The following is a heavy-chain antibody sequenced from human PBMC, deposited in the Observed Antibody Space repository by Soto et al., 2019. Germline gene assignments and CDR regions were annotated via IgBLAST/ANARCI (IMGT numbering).Heavy chain of an antibody. V-gene: IGHV4-61*01. D-gene: IGHD3-10*01. J-gene: IGHJ6*02. CDR3: ARESPEFSSSGGLDV. CDR2: LYYSGST. CDR1: GGSVNSDSYY. Sequence: QVQLQESGPGLVKPSEALSLTCTVSGGSVNSDSYYWTWIRQPPGKRLEWIGSLYYSGSTNYNPSRKSRVTIAVDTSKNQFSLKLSSVTAADTAVYFCARESPEFSSSGGLDVWGQGTTVTVSS.